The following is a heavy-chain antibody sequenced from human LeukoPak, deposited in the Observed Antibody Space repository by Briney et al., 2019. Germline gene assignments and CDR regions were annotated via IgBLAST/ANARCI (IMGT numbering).Heavy chain of an antibody. J-gene: IGHJ4*02. Sequence: SQTLSLTCTVSGGSISSGGYYWRWIRQHPGKGLEWIGSIYYSGSTYYNPSLKSRVTISVDTSKNQFSLKLSSVTAADTAVYYCARAGRGSYYLSIFDYWGQGTLVTVSS. D-gene: IGHD1-26*01. CDR2: IYYSGST. CDR3: ARAGRGSYYLSIFDY. CDR1: GGSISSGGYY. V-gene: IGHV4-39*07.